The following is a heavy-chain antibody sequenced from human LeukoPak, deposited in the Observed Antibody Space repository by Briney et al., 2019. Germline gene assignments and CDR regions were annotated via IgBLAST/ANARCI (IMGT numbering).Heavy chain of an antibody. J-gene: IGHJ5*02. CDR3: AGGEYGNQRSNNWFDP. CDR1: GESFRAYY. D-gene: IGHD2/OR15-2a*01. Sequence: PSETLSLTCAVYGESFRAYYWTWLRQPPGKGLEWIGEISHSGNINYNPSLKSRVTISVDTSKNQFSLRLSSVTAADTAVYYCAGGEYGNQRSNNWFDPWGQGTLVTVSS. CDR2: ISHSGNI. V-gene: IGHV4-34*01.